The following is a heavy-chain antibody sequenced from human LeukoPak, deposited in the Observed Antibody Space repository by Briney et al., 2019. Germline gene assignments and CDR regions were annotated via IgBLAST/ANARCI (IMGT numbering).Heavy chain of an antibody. CDR2: TSDRGDYT. CDR1: GFTFTSYS. CDR3: ARKAQYNGHYPLDY. Sequence: GGSLRLSCAASGFTFTSYSMSWVRQAPGKGLEWVSGTSDRGDYTYYADSVKGRFTISRDSSKNTLFPQMNSLRAEDTALYFCARKAQYNGHYPLDYWGQGTLVTVSS. D-gene: IGHD1-7*01. V-gene: IGHV3-23*01. J-gene: IGHJ4*02.